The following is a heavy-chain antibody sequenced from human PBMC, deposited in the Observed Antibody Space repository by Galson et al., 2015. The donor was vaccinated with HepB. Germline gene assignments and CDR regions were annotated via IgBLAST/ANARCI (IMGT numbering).Heavy chain of an antibody. V-gene: IGHV1-24*01. Sequence: SVKVSCKVSGYTLTELSMHWVRQAPGKGLEWMGGFDPEDGETIYAQKFQGRVTMTEDTSTDTAYMELSSLRSEDTAVYYCATSLSITMRVDYWGQGTLVTVSS. CDR3: ATSLSITMRVDY. D-gene: IGHD3-22*01. J-gene: IGHJ4*02. CDR2: FDPEDGET. CDR1: GYTLTELS.